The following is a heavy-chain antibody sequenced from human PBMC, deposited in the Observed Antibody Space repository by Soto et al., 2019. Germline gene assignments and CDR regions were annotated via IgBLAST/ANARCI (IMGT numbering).Heavy chain of an antibody. CDR2: IQPDGVTK. CDR1: GFSFTVYS. J-gene: IGHJ4*02. CDR3: ARGLQGFDY. Sequence: QVQLVESGGGVVQPGRSLRLSCRSSGFSFTVYSMNWVRQAPAKGLEWVAVIQPDGVTKNYADSVQGRFVISGDNSKNTLYLEMDSLTPEDTAVYYCARGLQGFDYWGQGTLVTVSS. V-gene: IGHV3-30*09.